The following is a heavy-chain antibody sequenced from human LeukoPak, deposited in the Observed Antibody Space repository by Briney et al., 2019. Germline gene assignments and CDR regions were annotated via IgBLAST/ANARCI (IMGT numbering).Heavy chain of an antibody. J-gene: IGHJ4*02. CDR3: ARDHYDSSGYYVDY. Sequence: SVKVSCKASGGTFSSYAISWVRQAPGQGLEWMGRIIPIFGTANYAQKFQGIVTITTDESTSTAYMELSSLRSEDTAVYYCARDHYDSSGYYVDYWGQGTLVTVSS. D-gene: IGHD3-22*01. CDR1: GGTFSSYA. V-gene: IGHV1-69*05. CDR2: IIPIFGTA.